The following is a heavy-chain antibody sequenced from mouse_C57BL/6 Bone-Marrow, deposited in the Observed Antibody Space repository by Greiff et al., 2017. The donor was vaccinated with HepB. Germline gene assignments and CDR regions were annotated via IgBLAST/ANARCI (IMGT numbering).Heavy chain of an antibody. V-gene: IGHV1-4*01. CDR2: INPSSGYT. J-gene: IGHJ1*03. CDR1: GYTFTSYT. CDR3: ARGGWYFDV. Sequence: QVQLKESGAELARPGASVKMSCKASGYTFTSYTMHWVKQRPGQGLEWIGYINPSSGYTKYNQKFKDKATLTADKSSSTAYMQLSSLTSEDSAGYYCARGGWYFDVWGTGTTVTVSS.